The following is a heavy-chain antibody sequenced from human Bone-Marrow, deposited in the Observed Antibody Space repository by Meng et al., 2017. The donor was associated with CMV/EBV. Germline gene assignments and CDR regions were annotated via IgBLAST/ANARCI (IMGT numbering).Heavy chain of an antibody. CDR1: GFTFSSYA. CDR2: ISSNGGST. CDR3: ARDKGIAARGNYYYGMDV. V-gene: IGHV3-64*02. D-gene: IGHD6-13*01. J-gene: IGHJ6*02. Sequence: GESLKISCAASGFTFSSYAMHWVRQAPGKGLEYVSAISSNGGSTYYADSVKGRFTISRDNSKNTLYLQMGSLRAEDMAVYYCARDKGIAARGNYYYGMDVWGQGTTVTVSS.